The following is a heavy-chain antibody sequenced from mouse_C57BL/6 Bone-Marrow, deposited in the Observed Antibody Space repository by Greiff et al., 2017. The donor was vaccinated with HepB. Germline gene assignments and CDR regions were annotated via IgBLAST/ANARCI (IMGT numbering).Heavy chain of an antibody. J-gene: IGHJ1*03. V-gene: IGHV1-69*01. Sequence: QVQLQQPGAELVMPGASVKLSCKASGYTFTSYWMHWVKQRPGQGLEWIGEIDPSDSYTNYNQKFKGKSTLTVDKSSSTDYMQLSSLTSEDSAVYYCARVRYWYFDVWGTGTTVTVSS. CDR2: IDPSDSYT. CDR1: GYTFTSYW. CDR3: ARVRYWYFDV. D-gene: IGHD3-2*02.